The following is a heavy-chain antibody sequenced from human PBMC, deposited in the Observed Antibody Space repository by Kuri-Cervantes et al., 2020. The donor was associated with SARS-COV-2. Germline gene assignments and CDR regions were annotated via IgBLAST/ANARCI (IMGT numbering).Heavy chain of an antibody. CDR1: GGTFSSYA. CDR3: ARDIVEWETTDYYMDV. V-gene: IGHV1-69*05. CDR2: IIPIFGPA. J-gene: IGHJ6*03. D-gene: IGHD1-26*01. Sequence: SVNVSCKASGGTFSSYAIRWVRQAPGQGLEWMGGIIPIFGPANYAQKFQGRVTITTDESTSTAYMELSSLRYEDTAVYCCARDIVEWETTDYYMDVWGKGNTVTVSS.